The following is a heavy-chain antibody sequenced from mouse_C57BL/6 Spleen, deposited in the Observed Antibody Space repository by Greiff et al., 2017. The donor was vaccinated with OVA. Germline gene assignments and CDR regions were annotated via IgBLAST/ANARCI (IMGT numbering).Heavy chain of an antibody. V-gene: IGHV1-18*01. Sequence: VQLQQSGPELVKPGASVKIPCKASGYTFTDYNMDWVKQSHGKSLEWIGDINPNNGGTIYNQKFKGKATLTVDKSSSTAYIELRSLTSEDTAVYYCAREGTYYGSSYGYFDYWGQGTTLTVSS. CDR3: AREGTYYGSSYGYFDY. J-gene: IGHJ2*01. CDR1: GYTFTDYN. CDR2: INPNNGGT. D-gene: IGHD1-1*01.